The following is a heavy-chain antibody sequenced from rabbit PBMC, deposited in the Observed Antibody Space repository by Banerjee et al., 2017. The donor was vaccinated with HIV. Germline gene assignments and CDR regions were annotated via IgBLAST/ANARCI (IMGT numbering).Heavy chain of an antibody. V-gene: IGHV1S45*01. CDR2: IDIGSSGRT. Sequence: QEQLVESGGGLVQPEGSLTLTCTASGFSFSSGYYMCWVRQAPGKGLEWIACIDIGSSGRTYYASWAKGRFTISKSSSTTVTLQMTSLTAADTATYFCARDQAGKGCYLDLWGPGTLVTVS. CDR3: ARDQAGKGCYLDL. J-gene: IGHJ4*01. CDR1: GFSFSSGYY. D-gene: IGHD4-2*01.